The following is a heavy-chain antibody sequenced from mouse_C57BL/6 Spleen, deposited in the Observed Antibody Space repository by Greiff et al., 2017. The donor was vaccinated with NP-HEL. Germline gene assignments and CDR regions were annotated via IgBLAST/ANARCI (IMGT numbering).Heavy chain of an antibody. V-gene: IGHV1-82*01. CDR3: ARQRWLLGYFDY. D-gene: IGHD2-3*01. Sequence: QVQLQQSGPELVKPGASVKISCKASGYAFSSSWMNWVKQRPGKGLEWIGRIYPGDGDTNYNGKFKGKATLTADKSSSTAYMQLSSLTSEDSAVYCCARQRWLLGYFDYWGQGTTLTVSS. CDR2: IYPGDGDT. CDR1: GYAFSSSW. J-gene: IGHJ2*01.